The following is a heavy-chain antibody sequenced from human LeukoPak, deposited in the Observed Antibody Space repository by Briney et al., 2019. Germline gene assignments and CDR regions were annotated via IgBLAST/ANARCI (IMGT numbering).Heavy chain of an antibody. CDR2: IYYIGNT. V-gene: IGHV4-31*11. D-gene: IGHD4-17*01. CDR1: GGSIISNTW. CDR3: ARGSDYGDYAQY. J-gene: IGHJ3*01. Sequence: SETLSLTCAVSGGSIISNTWWTWVRQHPGKGLEWIGYIYYIGNTYYNPSLKSRVTIAVDTSKNQFSLKLSSVTAADTAVYYCARGSDYGDYAQYWGPGTIVTVSS.